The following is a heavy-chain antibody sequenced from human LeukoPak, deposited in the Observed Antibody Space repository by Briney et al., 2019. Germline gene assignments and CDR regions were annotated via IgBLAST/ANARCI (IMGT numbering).Heavy chain of an antibody. V-gene: IGHV3-66*01. CDR1: GFTVSSNY. J-gene: IGHJ6*03. D-gene: IGHD5-12*01. CDR2: IYSGGST. Sequence: GGSLRLSCAASGFTVSSNYMSWVRQAPGKGLEWVSVIYSGGSTYYADSVKGRFTISRDNSKNTLYLQMNSLRAEDTAVYYCARDQVATITSYYNYYMDVWGKGTTVTISS. CDR3: ARDQVATITSYYNYYMDV.